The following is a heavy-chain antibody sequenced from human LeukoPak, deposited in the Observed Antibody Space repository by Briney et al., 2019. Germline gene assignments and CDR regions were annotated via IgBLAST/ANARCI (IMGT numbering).Heavy chain of an antibody. Sequence: ASVKVSCKASGYTFTDYYIHWVRQAPGQGLEWMGWINPNSGGTNYAQKFHGGVTMTRDTSVSTAYMELSRLRSDDTAVYYCARYDYSHSNREYYFDYWGQGTLVTVSS. CDR3: ARYDYSHSNREYYFDY. CDR2: INPNSGGT. D-gene: IGHD5-12*01. J-gene: IGHJ4*02. CDR1: GYTFTDYY. V-gene: IGHV1-2*02.